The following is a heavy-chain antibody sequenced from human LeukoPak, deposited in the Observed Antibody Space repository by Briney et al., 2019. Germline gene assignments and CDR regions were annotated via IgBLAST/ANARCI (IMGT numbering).Heavy chain of an antibody. Sequence: GGSLRLSCAASGFTFSSYGMHWVRQAPGKGLEWVAVISYDGSNKYYADSVKGRFTISRDNSKNTLFLQLNSLRPEDTAVYYCARPWDYYDILTGLDYWGHGTLVTVSS. J-gene: IGHJ4*01. CDR2: ISYDGSNK. V-gene: IGHV3-30*03. D-gene: IGHD3-9*01. CDR3: ARPWDYYDILTGLDY. CDR1: GFTFSSYG.